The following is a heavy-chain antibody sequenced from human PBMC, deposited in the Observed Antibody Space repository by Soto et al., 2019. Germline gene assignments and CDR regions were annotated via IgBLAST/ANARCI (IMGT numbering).Heavy chain of an antibody. D-gene: IGHD6-13*01. V-gene: IGHV1-2*02. Sequence: SVQVSCTTSGCPCTVYYVQWVRQGPGRGLQWMCWINPNSSNTNYFPEFQARVTITRATSSATAYLELSALKSDDTAVYYCTSGPAAGTDDWFDPWGQGTPVTVSS. CDR2: INPNSSNT. J-gene: IGHJ5*02. CDR3: TSGPAAGTDDWFDP. CDR1: GCPCTVYY.